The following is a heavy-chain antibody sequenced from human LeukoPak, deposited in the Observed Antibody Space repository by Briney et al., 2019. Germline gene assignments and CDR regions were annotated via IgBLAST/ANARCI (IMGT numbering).Heavy chain of an antibody. CDR3: ARQDYSNYYYYYYMDV. D-gene: IGHD4-11*01. Sequence: GGSLRLSCAASGFTFSSYSMNWVRQAPGKGLEWVSYISSSGSTIYYADSVKGRFTISRDNAKNSLYLQMNSLRAEDTAVYYCARQDYSNYYYYYYMDVWGKGTTVTVSS. CDR1: GFTFSSYS. V-gene: IGHV3-48*04. J-gene: IGHJ6*03. CDR2: ISSSGSTI.